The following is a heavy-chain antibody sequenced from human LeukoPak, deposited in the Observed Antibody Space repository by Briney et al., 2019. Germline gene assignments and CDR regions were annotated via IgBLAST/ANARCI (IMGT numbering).Heavy chain of an antibody. V-gene: IGHV4-59*01. Sequence: SETLSLTCTVSGGSINYYYWMWIRQPPGKGLEWIGYIYYSGGTHYNPSLKSRVTMLVDTSKNQFPLKLTVVTAADTAVYYCARETPGAGHFDYWGQGSLVTVSS. CDR3: ARETPGAGHFDY. CDR2: IYYSGGT. D-gene: IGHD7-27*01. J-gene: IGHJ4*02. CDR1: GGSINYYY.